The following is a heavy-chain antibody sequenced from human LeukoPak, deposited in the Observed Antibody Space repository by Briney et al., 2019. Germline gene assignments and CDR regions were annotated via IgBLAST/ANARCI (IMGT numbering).Heavy chain of an antibody. Sequence: GGSVRLSCTASGFTYGDYAMSWFRQAPGKGLEWVGFIRSKAYGGTTEYAASVKGRFTISRDDSKSIAYLQMNSLKTEDTAVYYCTRALYYDSSAPDYWGQGTLVTVSS. J-gene: IGHJ4*02. CDR3: TRALYYDSSAPDY. CDR1: GFTYGDYA. CDR2: IRSKAYGGTT. V-gene: IGHV3-49*03. D-gene: IGHD3-22*01.